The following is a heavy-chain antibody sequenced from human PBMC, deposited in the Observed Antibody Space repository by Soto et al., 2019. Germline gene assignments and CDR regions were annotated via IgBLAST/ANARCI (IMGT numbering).Heavy chain of an antibody. Sequence: VQLLESGGGLVQPGGSLRLSCAASGFTFSSYAMSWVRQAPGKGLEWVSAISGSGGSTYYADSVKGRFTISRDNSKNTLYLQMNSLRAEDTAVYYRAIPWGPYGDYGPFAYWGQGTLVTVSS. D-gene: IGHD4-17*01. J-gene: IGHJ4*02. CDR2: ISGSGGST. CDR3: AIPWGPYGDYGPFAY. V-gene: IGHV3-23*01. CDR1: GFTFSSYA.